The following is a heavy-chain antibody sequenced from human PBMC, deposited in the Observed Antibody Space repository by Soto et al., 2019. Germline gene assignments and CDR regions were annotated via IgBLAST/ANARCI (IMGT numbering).Heavy chain of an antibody. Sequence: GASVKVSCKASGYTFTCYYMHWVRQAPGQGLEWMGWINPNSGGTNYAQKFQGWVTMTRDTSISTAYMELSRLRSDDTAVYYCARGRYYYDSSGSPPDAFDIWGQGTMVTVSS. CDR2: INPNSGGT. V-gene: IGHV1-2*04. CDR3: ARGRYYYDSSGSPPDAFDI. J-gene: IGHJ3*02. CDR1: GYTFTCYY. D-gene: IGHD3-22*01.